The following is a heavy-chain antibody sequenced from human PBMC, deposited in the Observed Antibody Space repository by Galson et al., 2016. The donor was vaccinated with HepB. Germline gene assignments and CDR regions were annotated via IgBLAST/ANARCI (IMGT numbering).Heavy chain of an antibody. J-gene: IGHJ4*02. CDR2: ITSSSSTV. Sequence: SLRLSCAASGFTFSSYSLNWVRQAPGKGLEWISYITSSSSTVYYADSVKGRFTISRDNAKNSLYLQMNSLRAEDTAVYYCAREGWGGSCFDYWGQGTLVTVSS. V-gene: IGHV3-48*04. CDR1: GFTFSSYS. CDR3: AREGWGGSCFDY. D-gene: IGHD2-15*01.